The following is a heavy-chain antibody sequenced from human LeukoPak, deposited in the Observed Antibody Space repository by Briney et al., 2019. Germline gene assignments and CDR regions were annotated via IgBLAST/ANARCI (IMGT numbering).Heavy chain of an antibody. CDR1: GGSISSGDYY. CDR3: ARGRRSGSWNYYYYMDV. J-gene: IGHJ6*03. Sequence: SETLSLTCTVSGGSISSGDYYWSWVRQPPGKGLEWIGYIYYSGSTYYNPSLKSRVTISVDTSKNQFSLKLSSVTAADTAVYYCARGRRSGSWNYYYYMDVWGKGTTVTVSS. V-gene: IGHV4-30-4*08. CDR2: IYYSGST. D-gene: IGHD1-26*01.